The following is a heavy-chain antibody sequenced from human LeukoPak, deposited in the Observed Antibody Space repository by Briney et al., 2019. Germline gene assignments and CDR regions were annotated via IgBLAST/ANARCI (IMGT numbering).Heavy chain of an antibody. V-gene: IGHV1-8*03. CDR3: ASSYDSSGYVWFDP. D-gene: IGHD3-22*01. J-gene: IGHJ5*02. CDR1: GYTFTSYD. Sequence: GASVKVSCKASGYTFTSYDINWVRQATGQGLEWMGWMNPNSGNTGYAQKFQGRVTITRNTSISTAYMELSSLRSEDTAVYYCASSYDSSGYVWFDPWGQGTLVTVSS. CDR2: MNPNSGNT.